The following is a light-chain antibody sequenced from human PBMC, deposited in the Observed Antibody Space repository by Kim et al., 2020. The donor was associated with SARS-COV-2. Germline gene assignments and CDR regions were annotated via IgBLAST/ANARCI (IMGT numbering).Light chain of an antibody. Sequence: GQRVTIACSGSSSNIGSQSGYWYQHLPGTAPKVLIYGNNQRSSGVPDRFSGSKSGTSASLAITGLRSEDEADYYCASWDDSLSGRVFGGGTQLTVL. CDR2: GNN. CDR3: ASWDDSLSGRV. V-gene: IGLV1-47*01. CDR1: SSNIGSQS. J-gene: IGLJ3*02.